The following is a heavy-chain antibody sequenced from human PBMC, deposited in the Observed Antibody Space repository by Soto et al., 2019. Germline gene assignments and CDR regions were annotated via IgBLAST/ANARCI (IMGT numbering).Heavy chain of an antibody. CDR3: AKVGRAFLRGYPSGMDF. Sequence: PGGSLRLACAAPGVTFSRYAMSCVRHCPGKWLEWVSAISGSGGSTYYADSVKGRFTISRDNSKNTLYLQMNSLRAEDKAVYYCAKVGRAFLRGYPSGMDFWGQATSVTLSS. CDR1: GVTFSRYA. V-gene: IGHV3-23*01. J-gene: IGHJ6*02. D-gene: IGHD3-3*01. CDR2: ISGSGGST.